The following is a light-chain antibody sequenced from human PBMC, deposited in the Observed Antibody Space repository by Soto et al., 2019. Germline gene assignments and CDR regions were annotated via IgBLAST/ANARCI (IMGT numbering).Light chain of an antibody. Sequence: QSALTQPASVSGSPGQSITISCTGTSSDVGAYNYVSWYQHHPGKVPKLLIYEVTNRPSGVSDRFSGSKSGNTASLTISGLQAEDEADYYCSSFTSTSTYVLFGGGTKVTVL. V-gene: IGLV2-14*01. J-gene: IGLJ2*01. CDR3: SSFTSTSTYVL. CDR1: SSDVGAYNY. CDR2: EVT.